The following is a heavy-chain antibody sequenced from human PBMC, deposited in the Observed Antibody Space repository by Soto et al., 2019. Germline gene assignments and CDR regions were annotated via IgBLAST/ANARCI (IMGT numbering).Heavy chain of an antibody. CDR3: ARDRYDSSGYVIIDAFDI. J-gene: IGHJ3*02. CDR1: GGSISSSNW. D-gene: IGHD3-22*01. Sequence: SATLSLTCAVSGGSISSSNWWSWVRQPPGKGLEWIGEIYHSGSTNYNPSLKSRVTISVDKSKNQFSLKLSSVTAADTAVYYCARDRYDSSGYVIIDAFDIWGQGTMVT. CDR2: IYHSGST. V-gene: IGHV4-4*02.